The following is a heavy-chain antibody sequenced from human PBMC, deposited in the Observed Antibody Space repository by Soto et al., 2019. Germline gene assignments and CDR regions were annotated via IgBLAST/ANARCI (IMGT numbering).Heavy chain of an antibody. D-gene: IGHD6-13*01. Sequence: QGQLVQSGAEVKKPGSSMKVSCKVSGGTFSSYTISWVRQAPGQGLEWMGRIIPVLGIINYAQKFPGRVTVTADKSTTTSSMELSSLTSDDTAVYYCARDATAAGSAYWGQGTQVTVSS. V-gene: IGHV1-69*02. CDR3: ARDATAAGSAY. J-gene: IGHJ4*02. CDR1: GGTFSSYT. CDR2: IIPVLGII.